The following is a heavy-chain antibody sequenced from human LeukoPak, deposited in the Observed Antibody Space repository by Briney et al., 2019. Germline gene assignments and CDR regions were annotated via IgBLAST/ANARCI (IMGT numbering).Heavy chain of an antibody. V-gene: IGHV1-69*13. J-gene: IGHJ4*02. CDR2: IIPIFGTA. Sequence: SVKVSCKASGGTFSSYAISWVRQAPGQGLEWMGGIIPIFGTANYAQKFQGRVTITADESTSTAYMELSSLRSEDTAVYYCARDREYGGYVQRHDYWGQGTLATVSS. D-gene: IGHD5-12*01. CDR1: GGTFSSYA. CDR3: ARDREYGGYVQRHDY.